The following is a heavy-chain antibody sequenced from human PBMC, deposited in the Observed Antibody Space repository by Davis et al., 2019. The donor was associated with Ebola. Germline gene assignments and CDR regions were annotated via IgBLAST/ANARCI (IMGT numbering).Heavy chain of an antibody. CDR2: IHYSGTT. Sequence: PSETLSLTCTVSGGSISSGGYYWNWIRQHPGKGLEWIGYIHYSGTTYYNPSLQSRVTTSLDTSKNQFSLRLSSVTAADTAVYYCARDVQDSSGRYYYAMDVWGHGTTVTVSS. J-gene: IGHJ6*02. CDR3: ARDVQDSSGRYYYAMDV. CDR1: GGSISSGGYY. D-gene: IGHD3-22*01. V-gene: IGHV4-31*03.